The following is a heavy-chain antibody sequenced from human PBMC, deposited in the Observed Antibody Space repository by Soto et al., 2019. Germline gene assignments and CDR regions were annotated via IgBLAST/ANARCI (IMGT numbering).Heavy chain of an antibody. V-gene: IGHV2-5*02. CDR1: GFSLSTSGVG. D-gene: IGHD2-15*01. CDR2: IYWDDDK. CDR3: AHSHGGSGGQTGSFDI. Sequence: QITLKESGPTLVKPTQTLTLTCTFSGFSLSTSGVGVGWIRQPPGKALEWLALIYWDDDKRYSPSLKSRLTITTDTSKNQVVLTTTNMDPVDTATYYCAHSHGGSGGQTGSFDIWGQGTMVTVSS. J-gene: IGHJ3*02.